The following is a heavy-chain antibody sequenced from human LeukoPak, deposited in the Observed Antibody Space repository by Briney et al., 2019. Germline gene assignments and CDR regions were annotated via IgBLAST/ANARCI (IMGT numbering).Heavy chain of an antibody. CDR3: ASHSSGWYEEYFQH. J-gene: IGHJ1*01. CDR1: GFTFSSYA. CDR2: ISGSGGST. D-gene: IGHD6-19*01. Sequence: GGSLRLSCAASGFTFSSYAMSWVRQAPGKGLEWVSAISGSGGSTYYADSVKGRFTISRDNSKNMLYLQMNSLRAEDTAVYYCASHSSGWYEEYFQHWGQGTLVTVSS. V-gene: IGHV3-23*01.